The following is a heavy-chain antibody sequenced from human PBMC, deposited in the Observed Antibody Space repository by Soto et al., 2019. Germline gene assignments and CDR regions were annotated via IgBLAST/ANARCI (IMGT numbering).Heavy chain of an antibody. J-gene: IGHJ4*02. CDR2: ISSSSSYI. V-gene: IGHV3-21*01. CDR3: ARDREVGGSGSYYNVDY. D-gene: IGHD3-10*01. CDR1: GFTFSSYS. Sequence: GGSLRLSCAASGFTFSSYSMNWVRQAPGKGLEWVSSISSSSSYIYYADSVKGRFTISRDNAKNSLYLQMNSLRAEDTAVYYCARDREVGGSGSYYNVDYWGQGTLVTVSS.